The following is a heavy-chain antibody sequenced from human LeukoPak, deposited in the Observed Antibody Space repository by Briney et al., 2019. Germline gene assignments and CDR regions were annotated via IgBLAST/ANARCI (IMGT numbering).Heavy chain of an antibody. CDR3: AKGVVTANYYYYGMDV. J-gene: IGHJ6*02. D-gene: IGHD2-21*02. Sequence: PGRSLRLSCAASGFTFDDYAMHWVRQAPGKGLEWVSGISWNSGSIGYADSVKGRFTISRDNAKNSLYLQMNSLRAEDMALYYCAKGVVTANYYYYGMDVWGQGTTVTVSS. CDR2: ISWNSGSI. V-gene: IGHV3-9*03. CDR1: GFTFDDYA.